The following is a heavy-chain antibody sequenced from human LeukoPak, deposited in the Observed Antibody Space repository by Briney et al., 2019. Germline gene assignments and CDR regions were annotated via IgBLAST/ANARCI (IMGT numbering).Heavy chain of an antibody. V-gene: IGHV3-21*04. CDR3: AKDGIGGIYYDSSGYFDN. CDR2: ISSSSSYI. CDR1: GFTFSSYS. D-gene: IGHD3-22*01. J-gene: IGHJ4*02. Sequence: GGSLRLSCAASGFTFSSYSMNWVRQAPGKGLEWVSSISSSSSYIYYADPLKGRFTISRDNSKNTLYLQMNSLRAEDTALYYCAKDGIGGIYYDSSGYFDNWGQGTLVTVSS.